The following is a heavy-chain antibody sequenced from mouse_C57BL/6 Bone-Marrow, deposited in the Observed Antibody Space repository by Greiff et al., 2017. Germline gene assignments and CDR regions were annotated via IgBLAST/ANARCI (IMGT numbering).Heavy chain of an antibody. CDR1: GFTFSDYY. Sequence: EVQLVESGGGLVQPGGSLKLSCAASGFTFSDYYMYWVRQTPGKRLEWVAYISNGGGSTYYPDTVKGRFTISRDNAKNTLYLQMSRLKSEDTAMYYCAREGRGYYFDYWGQGTTLTVSS. CDR3: AREGRGYYFDY. J-gene: IGHJ2*01. CDR2: ISNGGGST. V-gene: IGHV5-12*01.